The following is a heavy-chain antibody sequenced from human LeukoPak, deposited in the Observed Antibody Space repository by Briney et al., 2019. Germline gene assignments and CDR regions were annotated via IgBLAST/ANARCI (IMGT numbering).Heavy chain of an antibody. D-gene: IGHD5-24*01. CDR2: ISTTGGYT. CDR3: AKKPATIKFPFDI. CDR1: GFSFSTYD. J-gene: IGHJ4*02. V-gene: IGHV3-23*01. Sequence: GGSLRLSCVGSGFSFSTYDMGWVRQTPGKGLEWVSAISTTGGYTEDADSVKGRLTISRDNSQNTLFLQMHSLRAEDTAVYYCAKKPATIKFPFDIWGQGTLVTVSP.